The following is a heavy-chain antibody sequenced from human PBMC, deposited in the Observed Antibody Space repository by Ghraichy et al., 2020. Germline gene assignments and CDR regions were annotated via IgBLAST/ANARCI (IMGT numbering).Heavy chain of an antibody. D-gene: IGHD1-14*01. CDR1: GFSLSTSGVA. CDR3: AHSRTDTYSFDF. CDR2: IYWDDDK. V-gene: IGHV2-5*02. J-gene: IGHJ4*02. Sequence: SGPTLVKPTQTLTLTCTFSGFSLSTSGVAVGWIRQPPGKALEWLVFIYWDDDKRYSPSLKSRLTITKDSSKNQVVLTMTNMDPVDTATYFCAHSRTDTYSFDFWGQGTLVTVSS.